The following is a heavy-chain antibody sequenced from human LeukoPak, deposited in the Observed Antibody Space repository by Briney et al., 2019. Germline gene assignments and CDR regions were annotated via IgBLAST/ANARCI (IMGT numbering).Heavy chain of an antibody. CDR3: ARCIAVAGIVPNHYYYYYGMDV. CDR2: ISAYNGNT. J-gene: IGHJ6*02. CDR1: GYTFTSYG. Sequence: GASVKVSCKASGYTFTSYGISWVRQAPGQGLEWMGWISAYNGNTNYAQKLQGRVTMTTDTSTSTAYMELRSPRSDDTAVYYCARCIAVAGIVPNHYYYYYGMDVWGQGTTVTVSS. V-gene: IGHV1-18*01. D-gene: IGHD6-19*01.